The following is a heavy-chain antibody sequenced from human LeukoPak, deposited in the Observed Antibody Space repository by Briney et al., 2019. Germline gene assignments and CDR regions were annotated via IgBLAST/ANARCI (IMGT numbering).Heavy chain of an antibody. CDR3: ARVRYDYGDYEKLFEY. CDR2: ISSGRGRSTI. V-gene: IGHV3-11*01. D-gene: IGHD4-17*01. Sequence: PGGSLRLSCAASGFTFSDYYMSWIRKAPGKGLEWLSYISSGRGRSTIYYADSVKGRFTISRDNVKNSLYLQLNTLRAEDTAVYYCARVRYDYGDYEKLFEYWGQGTLVAVSS. CDR1: GFTFSDYY. J-gene: IGHJ4*02.